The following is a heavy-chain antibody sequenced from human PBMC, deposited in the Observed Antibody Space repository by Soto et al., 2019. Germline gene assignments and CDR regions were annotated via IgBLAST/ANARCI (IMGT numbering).Heavy chain of an antibody. Sequence: QITLKESGPTLVKPTQNLTLTCTFSGFSLSTTGSTSGEGVGWLRQPPGKALEWLALIYWNYDTRYSPSLKSRLTITKDTAKKQLVLTMTNMDPVDTAIYYGAHRPTFLDAFDIWVHGTMVTVS. CDR3: AHRPTFLDAFDI. CDR1: GFSLSTTGSTSGEG. J-gene: IGHJ3*02. CDR2: IYWNYDT. V-gene: IGHV2-5*01.